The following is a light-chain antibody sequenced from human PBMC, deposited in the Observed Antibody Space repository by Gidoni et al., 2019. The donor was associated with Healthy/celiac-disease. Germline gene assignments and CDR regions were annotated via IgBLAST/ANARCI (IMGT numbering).Light chain of an antibody. Sequence: SDELTQPPSVPVSLGQTASITCSGDKLGDKYACWYQQKPGQSPVLVIYQDSKRPSGIPERFSGSNSGNTATLTISGTQAMDEADYYCQAWDSSTDHVVFGGGTKLTVL. V-gene: IGLV3-1*01. J-gene: IGLJ2*01. CDR2: QDS. CDR1: KLGDKY. CDR3: QAWDSSTDHVV.